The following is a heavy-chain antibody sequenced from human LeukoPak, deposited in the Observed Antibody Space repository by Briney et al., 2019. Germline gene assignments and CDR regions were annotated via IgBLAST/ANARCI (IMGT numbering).Heavy chain of an antibody. CDR3: AKGQVREGAMVRGVKKRDY. J-gene: IGHJ4*02. Sequence: PGGSLRLSCAASGFTFSSYSMNWVRQAPGKGLEWVSSISSSSSYIYYADSVKGRFTISRDNSKNTLYLQMNSLRAEDTAVYYCAKGQVREGAMVRGVKKRDYWGQGTLVTVSS. D-gene: IGHD3-10*01. CDR1: GFTFSSYS. V-gene: IGHV3-21*04. CDR2: ISSSSSYI.